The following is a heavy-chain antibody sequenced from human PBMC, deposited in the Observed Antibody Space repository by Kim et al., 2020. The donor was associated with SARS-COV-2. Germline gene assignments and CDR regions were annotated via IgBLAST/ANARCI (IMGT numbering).Heavy chain of an antibody. CDR3: ARQKAGYPYSFDY. CDR1: GGSISTYY. V-gene: IGHV4-59*08. CDR2: IYYSGTT. Sequence: SETLSLTCTVSGGSISTYYWSWIRQPPGKGLEWIGYIYYSGTTVYNPSLKSRVTISVDTSKSQFSLSLSSVTAADTAVYYCARQKAGYPYSFDYWGQGTLVTVSS. J-gene: IGHJ4*02. D-gene: IGHD2-15*01.